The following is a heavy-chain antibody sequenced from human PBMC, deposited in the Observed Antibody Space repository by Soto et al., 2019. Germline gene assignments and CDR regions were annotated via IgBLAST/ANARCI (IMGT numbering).Heavy chain of an antibody. CDR2: INPSGGSA. D-gene: IGHD2-2*01. Sequence: GASVKVSCKASGYTFTSYYLHWVRQAPGQGLEWMGIINPSGGSATYAQKFQGRVTMTRDTSTSTVYMELTSLRSEDTAVYYCARAGSSAYSGWFDPWGQGTLVTVSS. V-gene: IGHV1-46*01. CDR3: ARAGSSAYSGWFDP. CDR1: GYTFTSYY. J-gene: IGHJ5*02.